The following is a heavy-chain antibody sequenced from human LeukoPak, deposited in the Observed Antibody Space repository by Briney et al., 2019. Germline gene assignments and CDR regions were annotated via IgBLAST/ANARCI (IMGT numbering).Heavy chain of an antibody. V-gene: IGHV1-8*01. Sequence: GASVKVSCKASGYTFTSYDINWVRQATGQGLEWMGWMNPNGGNTGYAQRFQGRVTMTRNTSISTAYMELSSLRSEDTAVYYCARGGPRGDSCDYWGQGTLVTVSS. CDR2: MNPNGGNT. CDR3: ARGGPRGDSCDY. CDR1: GYTFTSYD. D-gene: IGHD2-15*01. J-gene: IGHJ4*02.